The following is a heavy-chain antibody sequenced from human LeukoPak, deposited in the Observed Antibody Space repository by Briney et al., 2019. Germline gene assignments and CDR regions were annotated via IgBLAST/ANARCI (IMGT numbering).Heavy chain of an antibody. D-gene: IGHD5-12*01. V-gene: IGHV4-34*01. Sequence: SETLSLTCAVYGGSFSGYYWSWIRQPPGKGLEWIGEINHSGSTNYNPSLKSRVTISVDTSKNQFSLKLSSVTAADTAVYYCARESRSDGYNSGFDYWGQGTLVTVSS. CDR2: INHSGST. CDR3: ARESRSDGYNSGFDY. CDR1: GGSFSGYY. J-gene: IGHJ4*02.